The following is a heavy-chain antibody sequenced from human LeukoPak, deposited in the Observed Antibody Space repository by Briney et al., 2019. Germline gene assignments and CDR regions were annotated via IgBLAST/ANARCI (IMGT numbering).Heavy chain of an antibody. V-gene: IGHV4-39*01. CDR3: ARHRNSGYDIGIGWFDP. D-gene: IGHD5-12*01. CDR2: IYYSGST. Sequence: SETLSLTCTVSGGSISSSSYYWGWIRQPPGKGLEWIGSIYYSGSTYYNPSLKSRVTISVDTSKNQFSLKLSSVTAADTAVYYCARHRNSGYDIGIGWFDPWGQGTLVTVSS. CDR1: GGSISSSSYY. J-gene: IGHJ5*02.